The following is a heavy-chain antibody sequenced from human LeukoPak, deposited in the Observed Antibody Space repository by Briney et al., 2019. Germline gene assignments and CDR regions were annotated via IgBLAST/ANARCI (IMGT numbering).Heavy chain of an antibody. CDR2: FSSSGGT. D-gene: IGHD2-15*01. CDR3: AKGSYCSGGDCYGYYMDV. J-gene: IGHJ6*03. V-gene: IGHV4-59*01. Sequence: PSETLSLTCTVSGGSLSYYYWSWIRQPPGKGLEWIGYFSSSGGTNYSPSLKSRLTISVDTSKNQVSLNLRSVTAADAAVYYCAKGSYCSGGDCYGYYMDVWGKGTTVAVSS. CDR1: GGSLSYYY.